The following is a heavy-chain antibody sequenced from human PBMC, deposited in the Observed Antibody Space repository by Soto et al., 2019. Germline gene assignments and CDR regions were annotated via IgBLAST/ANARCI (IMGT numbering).Heavy chain of an antibody. Sequence: WASGEGLCKASGYTFTSYGISWVRQAPGQGLEWMGWISAYNGNTNYAQKLQGRVTMTTDTSTSTAYMELRSLRSDDTAVYYCARTSRRGYSYGYFDYWGQGTLVTV. CDR2: ISAYNGNT. V-gene: IGHV1-18*01. J-gene: IGHJ4*02. D-gene: IGHD5-18*01. CDR1: GYTFTSYG. CDR3: ARTSRRGYSYGYFDY.